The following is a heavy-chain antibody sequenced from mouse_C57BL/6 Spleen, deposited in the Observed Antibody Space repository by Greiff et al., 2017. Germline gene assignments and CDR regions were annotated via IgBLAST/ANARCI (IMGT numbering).Heavy chain of an antibody. CDR2: IDPSDSYT. CDR1: GYTFTSYW. Sequence: QVQLQQPGAELVMPGASVKLSCKASGYTFTSYWMHWVKQRPGQGLEWIGEIDPSDSYTNYNQKFKGKSTLTVDKSSSTACMQLSSLTSEDSAVYYCARWLPFYAMDYWGQGTSVTVSS. CDR3: ARWLPFYAMDY. D-gene: IGHD2-2*01. V-gene: IGHV1-69*01. J-gene: IGHJ4*01.